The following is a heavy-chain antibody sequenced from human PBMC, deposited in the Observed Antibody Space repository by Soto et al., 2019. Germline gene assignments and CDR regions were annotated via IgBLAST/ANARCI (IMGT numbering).Heavy chain of an antibody. Sequence: QVQLVQSGAEVKKPGASVKVSCKASGYTFTSYYMHWVRQAPGQGLEWMGIINPSGGSTSYAQKFEGRVTMTRDTSTSTVYMELSSLRSEDTAVYYCASPTRSSWSASRHWGQGTLVTVSS. J-gene: IGHJ1*01. CDR3: ASPTRSSWSASRH. CDR2: INPSGGST. D-gene: IGHD6-13*01. V-gene: IGHV1-46*03. CDR1: GYTFTSYY.